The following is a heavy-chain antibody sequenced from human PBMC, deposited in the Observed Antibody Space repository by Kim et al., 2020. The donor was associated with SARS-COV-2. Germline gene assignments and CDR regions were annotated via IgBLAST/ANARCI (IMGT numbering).Heavy chain of an antibody. CDR3: TRGAGTTSAFWDPFDI. V-gene: IGHV3-73*01. D-gene: IGHD1-1*01. J-gene: IGHJ3*02. Sequence: SVKSRFTISRDDSKNKPYLQMNSLRTEDTAVYYCTRGAGTTSAFWDPFDIWGQGTMVTVSS.